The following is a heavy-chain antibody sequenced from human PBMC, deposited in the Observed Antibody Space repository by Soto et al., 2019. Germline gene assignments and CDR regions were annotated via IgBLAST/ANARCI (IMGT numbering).Heavy chain of an antibody. Sequence: GGSLRLSCAASGFTFSSYAMHWVRQAPGKGLEWVAVISYDGSNKYYADSVKGRFTISRDNSKNTLYLQMNSLRAEDTAVYYCAREGNNYGYLYYYYGMDVWGQGTTVTVSS. J-gene: IGHJ6*02. CDR2: ISYDGSNK. D-gene: IGHD5-18*01. CDR3: AREGNNYGYLYYYYGMDV. CDR1: GFTFSSYA. V-gene: IGHV3-30-3*01.